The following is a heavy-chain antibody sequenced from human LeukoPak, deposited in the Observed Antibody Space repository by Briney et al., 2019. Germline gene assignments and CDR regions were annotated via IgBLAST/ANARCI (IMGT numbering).Heavy chain of an antibody. Sequence: PGGSLRLSCAASGFTFSNYAMNWVRQAPGKGLEWVASISDSSSFIYYTESVKGRFTISRDNAENSLYLQMNSLRADDTAVYYCAIHPGYFHQWGQGTLVTVSS. CDR2: ISDSSSFI. CDR3: AIHPGYFHQ. CDR1: GFTFSNYA. V-gene: IGHV3-21*01. J-gene: IGHJ1*01.